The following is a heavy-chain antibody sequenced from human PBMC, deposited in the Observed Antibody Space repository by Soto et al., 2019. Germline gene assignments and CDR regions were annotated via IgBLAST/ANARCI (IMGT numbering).Heavy chain of an antibody. V-gene: IGHV3-23*01. CDR1: GFTFSSYA. CDR3: AKDEGLGSSSWYEEDSYYYGMDV. Sequence: GGSLRLSCAASGFTFSSYAMSWVRQAPGKGLEWVSAISGSGGSTYYADSVKGRFTISRDNSKNTLYLQMNSLRAEDTAVYYCAKDEGLGSSSWYEEDSYYYGMDVWGQGTTVTVSS. D-gene: IGHD6-13*01. CDR2: ISGSGGST. J-gene: IGHJ6*02.